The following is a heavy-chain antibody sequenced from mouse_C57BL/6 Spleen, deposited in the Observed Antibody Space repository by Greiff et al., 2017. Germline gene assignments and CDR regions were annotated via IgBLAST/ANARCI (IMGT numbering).Heavy chain of an antibody. Sequence: LVESGAELVRPGASVTLSCKASGYTFTDYEMHWVKQTPVHGLEWIGAIDPETGGTAYNQKFKGKAILTADKSSSTAYMELRSLTSEDSAVYYCTRENYYGSINNWGQGATLTVSS. J-gene: IGHJ2*01. D-gene: IGHD1-1*01. CDR2: IDPETGGT. CDR3: TRENYYGSINN. V-gene: IGHV1-15*01. CDR1: GYTFTDYE.